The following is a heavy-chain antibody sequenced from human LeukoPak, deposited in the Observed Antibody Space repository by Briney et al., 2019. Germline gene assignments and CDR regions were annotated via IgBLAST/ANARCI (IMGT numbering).Heavy chain of an antibody. CDR1: GGSISSYY. V-gene: IGHV4-59*01. CDR3: ARAIGVPAAINY. CDR2: IYYSGST. J-gene: IGHJ4*02. D-gene: IGHD2-2*02. Sequence: SETLSLTCTVSGGSISSYYWSWIRQPPGKGLEWIGYIYYSGSTNYNPSLKSRVTISVDTSKNQISLKLSSVTAADTAVYYCARAIGVPAAINYWGQGTLVTVSS.